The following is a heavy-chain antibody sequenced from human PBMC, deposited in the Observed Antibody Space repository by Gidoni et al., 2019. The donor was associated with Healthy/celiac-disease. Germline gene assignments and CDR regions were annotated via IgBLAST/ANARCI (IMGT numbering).Heavy chain of an antibody. J-gene: IGHJ3*02. CDR2: KWYDGGNK. CDR3: AREAMTNAFDI. D-gene: IGHD5-18*01. V-gene: IGHV3-33*01. Sequence: QVQLVESSRGQLQPCMSPRLPCAASAFTFSSYGMHGVRQAPGKGLECVAVKWYDGGNKYYADSVKGRFTISRDNSKNTMYVQMNSLRAEDTAEYYCAREAMTNAFDIWGQGTMVTVSS. CDR1: AFTFSSYG.